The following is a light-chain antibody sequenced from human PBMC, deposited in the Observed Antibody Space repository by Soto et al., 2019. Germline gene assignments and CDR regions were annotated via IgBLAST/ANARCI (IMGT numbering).Light chain of an antibody. V-gene: IGKV1-5*01. CDR3: QQYNSYVT. CDR1: QSINTL. CDR2: DAS. J-gene: IGKJ1*01. Sequence: DLQVTQSPTTLSASVGDRVTITCRASQSINTLLAWYQQKSGKAPKLLIYDASSLESGVPTRFSGSGSGTEFTLTISSLQPDDFGTYYCQQYNSYVTFAQGTKVDI.